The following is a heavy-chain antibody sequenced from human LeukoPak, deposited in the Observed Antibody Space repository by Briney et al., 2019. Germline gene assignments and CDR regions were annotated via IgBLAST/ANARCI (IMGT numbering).Heavy chain of an antibody. Sequence: HPGGSLRLSCAASGFTSSSYGMHWVRQAPGKGLEWVAFIRYDGSNKYYADSVKGRFTISRDNSKNTLYLQMNSLRAEDTAVYYCAKVMGSSSDYWGQGTLVTVSS. D-gene: IGHD6-6*01. J-gene: IGHJ4*02. CDR3: AKVMGSSSDY. V-gene: IGHV3-30*02. CDR2: IRYDGSNK. CDR1: GFTSSSYG.